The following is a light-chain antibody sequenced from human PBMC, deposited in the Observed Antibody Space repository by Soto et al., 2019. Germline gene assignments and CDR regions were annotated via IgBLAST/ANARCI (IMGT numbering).Light chain of an antibody. V-gene: IGKV3-15*01. J-gene: IGKJ2*01. CDR2: GAS. CDR1: QSVSSN. Sequence: EIVMTQSPATLSVPAGERATLSCRASQSVSSNLAWYQKQPGQAPRLLMFGASTRATGIPARFRGSGSGTEFTLTISSLQSEDFAVYYCQQYDKWPYTFGQGTNLEIK. CDR3: QQYDKWPYT.